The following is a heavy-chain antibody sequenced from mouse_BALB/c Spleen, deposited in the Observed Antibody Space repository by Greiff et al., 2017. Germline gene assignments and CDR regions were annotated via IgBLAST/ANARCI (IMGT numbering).Heavy chain of an antibody. V-gene: IGHV3-2*02. CDR1: GYSITSDYA. CDR3: ARSGRGFAY. CDR2: ISYSGST. J-gene: IGHJ3*01. D-gene: IGHD3-2*02. Sequence: DVQLQESGPGLVKPSQSLSLTCTVTGYSITSDYAWNWIRQFPGNKLEWMGYISYSGSTSYNPSLKSRISITRDTSKNQFFLQLNSVTTEDTATYYCARSGRGFAYWGQGTLVTVSA.